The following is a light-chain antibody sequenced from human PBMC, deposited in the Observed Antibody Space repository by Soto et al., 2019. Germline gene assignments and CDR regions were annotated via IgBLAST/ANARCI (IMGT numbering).Light chain of an antibody. CDR1: QNVSSY. CDR2: DAS. Sequence: EIVLTQSPATLSLSPGERATLSCMASQNVSSYLAWYQQKPGQAPRLLIYDASNRAIGIPARFSGSGSGTDFTLTISSLQPEDFAVYFCQQRSNWPRLTFGGGTKVDIK. CDR3: QQRSNWPRLT. V-gene: IGKV3-11*01. J-gene: IGKJ4*01.